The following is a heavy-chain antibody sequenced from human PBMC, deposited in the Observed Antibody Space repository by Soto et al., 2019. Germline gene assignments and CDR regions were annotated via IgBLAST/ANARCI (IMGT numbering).Heavy chain of an antibody. CDR3: ARSITGYSYADS. D-gene: IGHD5-18*01. J-gene: IGHJ4*02. Sequence: EVQLVESGGGLVQPGGSLRLSCAASGFTFSSYWMHWVRQAPGKGLVWVSRINSDGSSTVYVDSVKGRFTISRDNAKNTLYLQMNSLRAEDTAVYYCARSITGYSYADSWGQGTRVTVSS. CDR1: GFTFSSYW. V-gene: IGHV3-74*01. CDR2: INSDGSST.